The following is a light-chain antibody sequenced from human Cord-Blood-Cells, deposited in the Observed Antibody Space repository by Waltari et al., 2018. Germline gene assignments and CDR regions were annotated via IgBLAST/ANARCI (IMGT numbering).Light chain of an antibody. CDR2: EGS. J-gene: IGLJ1*01. CDR3: CSYAGSSTYYG. V-gene: IGLV2-23*01. CDR1: SRDVGSYNL. Sequence: QSALTQPASVSGSPGQSITISCTGTSRDVGSYNLVSWYQPHPGKAPKLMIYEGSKRPSGVSNRFSGSKSGNTASLTISGLQAEDEADYYCCSYAGSSTYYGFGTGTKVTVL.